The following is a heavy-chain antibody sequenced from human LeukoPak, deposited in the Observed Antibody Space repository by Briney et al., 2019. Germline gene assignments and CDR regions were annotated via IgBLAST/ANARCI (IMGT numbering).Heavy chain of an antibody. D-gene: IGHD2-21*01. Sequence: PGRSLRLSCAASGFTFSSYAMHWVRQAPGKGLEWVAVISYDGSNKYYADSVKGRFTISRDNSKNTLYLQMNSLRAEDTAVYYCARDLDSSCFDYWGQGTLVTVSS. CDR3: ARDLDSSCFDY. CDR2: ISYDGSNK. CDR1: GFTFSSYA. V-gene: IGHV3-30-3*01. J-gene: IGHJ4*02.